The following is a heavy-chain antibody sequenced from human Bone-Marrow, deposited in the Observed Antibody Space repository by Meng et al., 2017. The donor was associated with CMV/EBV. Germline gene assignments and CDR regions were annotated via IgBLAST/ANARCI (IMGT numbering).Heavy chain of an antibody. J-gene: IGHJ3*02. CDR2: ISYDGSNK. Sequence: GGSLRLSCAASGFTFSSYAMHWVRQAPGKGLEWVAVISYDGSNKYYADSVKGRFTISRDNSKNSLYLQMNSLRAEDTAVYYCVTDQDRLGGIWGQGTMVTVSS. D-gene: IGHD5-12*01. V-gene: IGHV3-30-3*01. CDR1: GFTFSSYA. CDR3: VTDQDRLGGI.